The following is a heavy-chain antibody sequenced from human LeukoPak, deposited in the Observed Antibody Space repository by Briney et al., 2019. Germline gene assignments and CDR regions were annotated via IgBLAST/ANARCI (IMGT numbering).Heavy chain of an antibody. D-gene: IGHD3-22*01. CDR2: IKQDGSLK. Sequence: GGSLRLSCAASGFNFNRDWMIWVRQAPGKGLEWVANIKQDGSLKYYVDSMKGRFTISRDNAKNSLYLQMNSLRAEDTAVYYCTRDESPSDSSGYYDAFDIWGQGTMVTVSS. V-gene: IGHV3-7*01. J-gene: IGHJ3*02. CDR3: TRDESPSDSSGYYDAFDI. CDR1: GFNFNRDW.